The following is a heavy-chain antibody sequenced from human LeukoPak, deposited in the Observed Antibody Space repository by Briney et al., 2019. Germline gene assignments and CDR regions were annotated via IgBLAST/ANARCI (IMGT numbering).Heavy chain of an antibody. V-gene: IGHV4-31*03. J-gene: IGHJ4*02. CDR3: AREGAVGATHTHYYFDY. CDR2: IYYSGST. CDR1: GGSISSGGYY. D-gene: IGHD1-26*01. Sequence: PSETLSLTCTVSGGSISSGGYYWSWIRQHPGTGLEWIGYIYYSGSTYYNPSLKSRVTISVDTSKNQFSLKLSSVTAADTAVYYCAREGAVGATHTHYYFDYWGQGTLVTASS.